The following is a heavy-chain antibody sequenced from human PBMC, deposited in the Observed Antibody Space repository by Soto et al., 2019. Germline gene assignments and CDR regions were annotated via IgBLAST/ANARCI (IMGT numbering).Heavy chain of an antibody. CDR1: GDSINGYS. D-gene: IGHD3-9*01. J-gene: IGHJ4*02. CDR2: IHYSGST. V-gene: IGHV4-59*12. Sequence: SETLSLTCTVSGDSINGYSWSWFRQPPGKGLEWIAHIHYSGSTKYNPSPKSRITISIDTSRNHISLNLSSVTAAATAVYSCARTSISGYDYWGQGILVTVSS. CDR3: ARTSISGYDY.